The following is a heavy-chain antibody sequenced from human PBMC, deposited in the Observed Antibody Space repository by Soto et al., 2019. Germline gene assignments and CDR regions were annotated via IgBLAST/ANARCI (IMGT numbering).Heavy chain of an antibody. CDR1: GGSISSGGYY. J-gene: IGHJ6*02. CDR2: IYYSGST. Sequence: LSLTCTVSGGSISSGGYYWSWIRQHPGKGLEWIGYIYYSGSTYYNPSLKSRVTISVDTSKNQFSLKLSSVTAADTAVYYCARGLRYRGYCYGKAFSAQRTSVTGSS. D-gene: IGHD5-12*01. V-gene: IGHV4-31*03. CDR3: ARGLRYRGYCYGKAF.